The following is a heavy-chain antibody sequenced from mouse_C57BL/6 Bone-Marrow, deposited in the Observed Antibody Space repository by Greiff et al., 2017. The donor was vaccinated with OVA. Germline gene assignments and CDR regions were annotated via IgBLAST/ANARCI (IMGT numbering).Heavy chain of an antibody. CDR2: IYPGNSDT. CDR1: GYTFTSYW. Sequence: EVQLQQSGTVLARPGASVKMSCKTSGYTFTSYWMHWVKQRPGQGLEWIGAIYPGNSDTSYNQKFKGKAKLTAVTSASTAYMELSSLTNEDSAFYYCTRHLYYYGSSPPWFAYWGQGTLVTVSA. CDR3: TRHLYYYGSSPPWFAY. J-gene: IGHJ3*01. D-gene: IGHD1-1*01. V-gene: IGHV1-5*01.